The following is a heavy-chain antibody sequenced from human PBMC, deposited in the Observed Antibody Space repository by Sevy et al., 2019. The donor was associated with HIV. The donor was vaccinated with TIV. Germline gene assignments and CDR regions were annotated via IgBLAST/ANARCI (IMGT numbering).Heavy chain of an antibody. CDR2: IYYSGST. D-gene: IGHD6-19*01. V-gene: IGHV4-39*01. CDR1: GGSISSSSYY. Sequence: SETLSLTCTVSGGSISSSSYYWGWIRQPPGKGLEWIGSIYYSGSTYHNPSLKSRVTISVDTSKNQFSLKLSSVTAADTAVYYCARFRAVAVHKHFDYWGQGTLVTVS. J-gene: IGHJ4*02. CDR3: ARFRAVAVHKHFDY.